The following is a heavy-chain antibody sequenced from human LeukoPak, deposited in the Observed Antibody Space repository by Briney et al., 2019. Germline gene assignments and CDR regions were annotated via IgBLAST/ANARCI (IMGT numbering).Heavy chain of an antibody. J-gene: IGHJ4*02. CDR2: INANSGGT. Sequence: ASVKVSCKASGYTFTGYYMHWVRQAPGQGLEWMGWINANSGGTNYAQKFQGRVTMTRDTSISTAYMELSRLRSDDTAVYYCARSSRYDIWTGYTYCGQGTLVTVSP. CDR3: ARSSRYDIWTGYTY. CDR1: GYTFTGYY. V-gene: IGHV1-2*02. D-gene: IGHD3-9*01.